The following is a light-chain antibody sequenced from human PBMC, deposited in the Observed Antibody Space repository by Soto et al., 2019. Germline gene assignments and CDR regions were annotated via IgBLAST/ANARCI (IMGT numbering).Light chain of an antibody. CDR1: QSIAHR. CDR2: GAS. J-gene: IGKJ2*01. Sequence: DIQLTQSPSILSASGGDRGTITCRASQSIAHRLAWYQQKPGKTPKLLIYGASTLESGVPSRFSGSGSGTEFTLTINSLQTDDFATYYCQQYNRSYTFGQGTKLEIK. CDR3: QQYNRSYT. V-gene: IGKV1-5*01.